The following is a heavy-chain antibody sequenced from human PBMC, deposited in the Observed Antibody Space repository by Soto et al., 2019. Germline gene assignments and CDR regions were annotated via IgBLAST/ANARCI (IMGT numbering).Heavy chain of an antibody. J-gene: IGHJ3*02. CDR3: ARDLIGGSSWYNDAFDI. CDR1: GFTFSSYA. Sequence: GGSLRLSCAASGFTFSSYAMHWVRQAPGKGLEWVAVISYDGSNKYYADSVKGRFTISRDNSKNTLYLQMNSLRAEETAVYYCARDLIGGSSWYNDAFDIWGQGTMVTVSS. V-gene: IGHV3-30-3*01. CDR2: ISYDGSNK. D-gene: IGHD6-13*01.